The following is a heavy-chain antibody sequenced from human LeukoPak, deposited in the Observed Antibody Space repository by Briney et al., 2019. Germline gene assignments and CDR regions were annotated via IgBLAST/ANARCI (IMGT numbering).Heavy chain of an antibody. V-gene: IGHV5-51*01. D-gene: IGHD2-15*01. J-gene: IGHJ4*02. Sequence: GESLKTSCQGSGYSFSNYWIGWVRQLPGKGLEWMGVVYPYDSDVRYSPSFEGQVTISADKSISTAYLHWGSLKASDTAMYLCAKQGGLDWGQGTLVTVSS. CDR3: AKQGGLD. CDR2: VYPYDSDV. CDR1: GYSFSNYW.